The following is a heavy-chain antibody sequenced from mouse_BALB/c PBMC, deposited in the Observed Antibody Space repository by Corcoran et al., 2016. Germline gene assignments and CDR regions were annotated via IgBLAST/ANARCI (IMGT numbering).Heavy chain of an antibody. V-gene: IGHV14-3*02. CDR3: ASYGIPAY. CDR2: IDPANGNT. CDR1: GFNITDTY. D-gene: IGHD2-1*01. J-gene: IGHJ3*01. Sequence: EVQLQQSGAELVKPGASVKLSCTASGFNITDTYMHWVKQRPEQGLEWIGRIDPANGNTKYDPKFQGKATITADTSSNTAYLQLSSLTSEDTAVYYCASYGIPAYWGQGTLVTVSA.